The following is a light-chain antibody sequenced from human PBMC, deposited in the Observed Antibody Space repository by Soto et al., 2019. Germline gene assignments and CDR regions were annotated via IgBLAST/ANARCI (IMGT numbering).Light chain of an antibody. Sequence: QSVLTQPPSVSGAPGQRVTISCTGSSSNFGAGYEVHWYKQLPGTAPTLVIFNNLNRPSGVPERFSGSKSGTSASLVISGLQAEDEADYYCQSFDSSLRAYVFGSGTK. CDR3: QSFDSSLRAYV. CDR1: SSNFGAGYE. J-gene: IGLJ1*01. V-gene: IGLV1-40*01. CDR2: NNL.